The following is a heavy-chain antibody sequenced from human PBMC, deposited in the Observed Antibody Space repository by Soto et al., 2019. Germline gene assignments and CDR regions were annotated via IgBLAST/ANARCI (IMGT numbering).Heavy chain of an antibody. CDR2: IKSKTDGGTT. Sequence: GGSLRLSCAASGFTFSNAWMNWVRQAPGKGLEWVGRIKSKTDGGTTDYATPVKGRFTISRDDSKNALYLQMNSLKTEDTAVYYCTTLSITIFGVVLMDVWGQGTTVTVSS. V-gene: IGHV3-15*07. CDR3: TTLSITIFGVVLMDV. J-gene: IGHJ6*02. CDR1: GFTFSNAW. D-gene: IGHD3-3*01.